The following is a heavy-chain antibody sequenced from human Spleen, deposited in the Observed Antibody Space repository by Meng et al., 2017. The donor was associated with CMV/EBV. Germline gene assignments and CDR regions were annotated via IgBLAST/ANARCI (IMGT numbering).Heavy chain of an antibody. CDR2: IIPIFGTA. CDR1: GGTFSSYA. V-gene: IGHV1-69*05. D-gene: IGHD6-6*01. CDR3: ARAVSWDSSSSSHY. J-gene: IGHJ4*02. Sequence: KASGGTFSSYAISWVRQAPGQGLEWMGGIIPIFGTANYAQKFQGRVTITTDESTSTAYMELSSLRSEDTAVYYCARAVSWDSSSSSHYWGQGTLVTVSS.